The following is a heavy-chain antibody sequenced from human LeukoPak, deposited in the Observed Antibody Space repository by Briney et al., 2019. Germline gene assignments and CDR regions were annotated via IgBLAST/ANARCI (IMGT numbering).Heavy chain of an antibody. V-gene: IGHV4-39*01. CDR2: IYYSGST. D-gene: IGHD2-2*01. CDR1: GGSISGSRYY. J-gene: IGHJ4*02. CDR3: ARVGVPAAHEDY. Sequence: SPSETLSLTCTVSGGSISGSRYYWGWIRQPPGRGLEWIGSIYYSGSTYYNPSLKSRVTISVDTSKNQFSLKLSSVTAADTAVYYCARVGVPAAHEDYWGQGTLVTVSS.